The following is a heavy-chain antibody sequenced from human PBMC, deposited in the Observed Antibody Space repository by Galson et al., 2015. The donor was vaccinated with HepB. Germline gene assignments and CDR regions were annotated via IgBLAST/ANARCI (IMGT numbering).Heavy chain of an antibody. D-gene: IGHD3-22*01. V-gene: IGHV3-30-3*01. J-gene: IGHJ3*02. CDR3: ARVVTPLTYYYDSSGYSHAFDI. CDR1: GFTFSSYA. CDR2: ISYDGSNK. Sequence: SLRLSCAASGFTFSSYAMHWVRQAPGKGLEWVAVISYDGSNKYYADSVKGRFTISRDNSKNTLYLQMNSLRAEDTAVYYCARVVTPLTYYYDSSGYSHAFDIWGQGTMVTVSS.